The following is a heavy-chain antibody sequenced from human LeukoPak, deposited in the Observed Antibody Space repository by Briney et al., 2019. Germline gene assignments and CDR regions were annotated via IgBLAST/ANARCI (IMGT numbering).Heavy chain of an antibody. J-gene: IGHJ4*02. Sequence: GASVKVSCKAYGYTFTSYGISWVRQAPGQGLEWMGWISAYNGNTNYAQKLQGRVTMTTDTSTSTAYMELRSLRSDDTAVYYCXXXXAAAGPLFDYWGQGTLVTVSS. D-gene: IGHD6-13*01. V-gene: IGHV1-18*01. CDR1: GYTFTSYG. CDR2: ISAYNGNT. CDR3: XXXXAAAGPLFDY.